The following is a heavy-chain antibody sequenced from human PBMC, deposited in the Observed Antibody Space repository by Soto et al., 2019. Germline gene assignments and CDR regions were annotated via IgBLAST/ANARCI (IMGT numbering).Heavy chain of an antibody. J-gene: IGHJ4*02. CDR3: ASGASRWYPYFFDS. Sequence: QAQVVQSGAEVRKPGSSVKVSCKASEGTFNSYAIAWVLQAPGQGLEWMGGIIPFYNTLNYAQKFQDRVTITADDSTNTVYMELSSLRSDDTAVYFCASGASRWYPYFFDSWAQGTLVTVSS. V-gene: IGHV1-69*01. CDR2: IIPFYNTL. D-gene: IGHD6-13*01. CDR1: EGTFNSYA.